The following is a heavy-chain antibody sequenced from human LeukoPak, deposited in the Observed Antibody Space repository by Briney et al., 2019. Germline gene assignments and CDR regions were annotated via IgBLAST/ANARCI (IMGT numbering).Heavy chain of an antibody. CDR2: INHSGST. CDR1: GATFSGYY. J-gene: IGHJ1*01. Sequence: SETLSLTCAVDGATFSGYYWSWIRQPPGKGLEWIGEINHSGSTKCNPSLKSRVVISVDTSKNQFSLKLRSVTAADTAVYYCAPYGSGSYHLCYWGQGTLVTVSS. V-gene: IGHV4-34*08. CDR3: APYGSGSYHLCY. D-gene: IGHD3-10*01.